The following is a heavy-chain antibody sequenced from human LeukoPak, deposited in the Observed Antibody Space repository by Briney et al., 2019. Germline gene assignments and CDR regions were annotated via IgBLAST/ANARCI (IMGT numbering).Heavy chain of an antibody. V-gene: IGHV2-5*02. CDR2: LYWDDDM. D-gene: IGHD3-22*01. CDR3: THIGPYYYDSIGYSSLDF. J-gene: IGHJ4*02. Sequence: SGPTLVNPTQTLTLTCTFSGFSLSTSGVGVGWIRQPPGKALEWLALLYWDDDMRYSPSLKSRLTVTKDTSKNQVVLTMTNVDPVDTATYYCTHIGPYYYDSIGYSSLDFWGQGTLVTVSS. CDR1: GFSLSTSGVG.